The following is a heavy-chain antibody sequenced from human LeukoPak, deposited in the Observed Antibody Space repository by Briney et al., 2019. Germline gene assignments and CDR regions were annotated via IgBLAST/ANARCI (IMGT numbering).Heavy chain of an antibody. V-gene: IGHV4-31*03. CDR2: IHPSGML. J-gene: IGHJ4*02. Sequence: SETLSLTCTVSGASLNSDDQYWNWIRQSPGKGLEWIGSIHPSGMLYNNPSLESRVTMSRDTSKNQFSLNLNSVTAADTAVYFCSRRLDSRKLGYWGQGILVAVSS. CDR3: SRRLDSRKLGY. D-gene: IGHD3-22*01. CDR1: GASLNSDDQY.